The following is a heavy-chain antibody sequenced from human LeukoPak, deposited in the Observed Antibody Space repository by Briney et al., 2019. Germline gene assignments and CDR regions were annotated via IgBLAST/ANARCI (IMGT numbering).Heavy chain of an antibody. CDR1: GFTVSSNH. J-gene: IGHJ4*02. CDR3: ARALPDYYYDSSGYYQYYFDY. D-gene: IGHD3-22*01. Sequence: GGSLRLSCAASGFTVSSNHMSWVRQAPGKGLGWVSVIYSGGSTYYADSVKGRFTISRDNSKNTLYLQMNSLRAEDTAVYYCARALPDYYYDSSGYYQYYFDYWGQGTLVTVSS. V-gene: IGHV3-53*01. CDR2: IYSGGST.